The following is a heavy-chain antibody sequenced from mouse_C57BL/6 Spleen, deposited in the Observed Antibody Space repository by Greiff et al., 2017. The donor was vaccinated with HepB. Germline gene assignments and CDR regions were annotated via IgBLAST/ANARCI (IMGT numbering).Heavy chain of an antibody. CDR3: ARKGLYYGSSYWYFDV. CDR2: FDPSDSYT. Sequence: QVQLQQPGAELVMPGASVKLSCKASGYTFTSYWMHWVKQRPGQGLEWIGEFDPSDSYTNYNQKFKGKSTLTVDKSSSTAYMQLSSLTSEDSAVYYCARKGLYYGSSYWYFDVWGTGTTVTVSS. V-gene: IGHV1-69*01. J-gene: IGHJ1*03. D-gene: IGHD1-1*01. CDR1: GYTFTSYW.